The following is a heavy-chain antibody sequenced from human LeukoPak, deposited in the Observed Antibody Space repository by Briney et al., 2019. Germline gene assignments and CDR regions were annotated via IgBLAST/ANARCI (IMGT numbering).Heavy chain of an antibody. V-gene: IGHV4-39*07. Sequence: SETLSLTCTVSGGSISSSSYYWGWIRRPPGKGLEWIGSIYYSGSTYYNPSLKSRVTISVDTSKSQFSLKLSSVTAADTAVYYCARESGLRFLGSDYYYYMDVWGKGTTVTVSS. D-gene: IGHD3-3*01. J-gene: IGHJ6*03. CDR3: ARESGLRFLGSDYYYYMDV. CDR1: GGSISSSSYY. CDR2: IYYSGST.